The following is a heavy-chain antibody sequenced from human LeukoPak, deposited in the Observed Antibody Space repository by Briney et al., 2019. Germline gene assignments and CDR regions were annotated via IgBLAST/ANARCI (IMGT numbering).Heavy chain of an antibody. J-gene: IGHJ4*02. Sequence: SGPTLVNPTQTLTLTCTFSGFSLSTTAMAVGWIRQPPGKALEWLALIYWDDDKRYSPSLKSRLTITKATSKNQVVLTMTNMDPVDTATYYCAHSVGLRDWGSYRYKRVPAENYWGQRTLVTVSS. CDR3: AHSVGLRDWGSYRYKRVPAENY. D-gene: IGHD3-16*02. CDR2: IYWDDDK. V-gene: IGHV2-5*02. CDR1: GFSLSTTAMA.